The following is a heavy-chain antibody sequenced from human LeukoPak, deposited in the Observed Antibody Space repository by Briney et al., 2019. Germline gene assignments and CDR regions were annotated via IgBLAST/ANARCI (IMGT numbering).Heavy chain of an antibody. CDR3: AKGREQQLDEAYYFDY. CDR1: GFTFSSYA. J-gene: IGHJ4*02. V-gene: IGHV3-30-3*01. Sequence: PGRSLKLSCAASGFTFSSYAMHWVRQAPGKGLEWVAVISYDGSNKYYADSVKGRFTISRDNSKNTLYLQMNSLRAEDTAVYYCAKGREQQLDEAYYFDYWGQGTLVTVSS. D-gene: IGHD6-13*01. CDR2: ISYDGSNK.